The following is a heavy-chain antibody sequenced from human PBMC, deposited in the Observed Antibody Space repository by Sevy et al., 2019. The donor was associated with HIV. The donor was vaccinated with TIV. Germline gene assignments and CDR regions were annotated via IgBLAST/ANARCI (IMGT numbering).Heavy chain of an antibody. J-gene: IGHJ5*02. Sequence: SETLSLTCTVSGDSISSGGYYWNRIRQHPGKGLEWIGYMHYSGITDYSPSPKGQVTMSVDRSKNQLSLKLSSVTAADTAVYYCARDTAHVEATMFKGFDPWGQGTLVTVSS. CDR1: GDSISSGGYY. CDR2: MHYSGIT. CDR3: ARDTAHVEATMFKGFDP. D-gene: IGHD3-10*02. V-gene: IGHV4-31*01.